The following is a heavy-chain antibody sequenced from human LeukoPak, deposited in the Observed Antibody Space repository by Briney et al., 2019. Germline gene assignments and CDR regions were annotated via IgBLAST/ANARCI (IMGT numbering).Heavy chain of an antibody. J-gene: IGHJ3*02. V-gene: IGHV1-69*06. D-gene: IGHD3-22*01. Sequence: SVKVSCKASGGTFSSYAISWVRQAPGQGLEWMGRIIPIFGTANYAQKFQGRVTITADKSTSTAYMELSSLRSEDTAVCYCARGRLYYDSSGYSDAFDIWGQGTMVTVSS. CDR2: IIPIFGTA. CDR3: ARGRLYYDSSGYSDAFDI. CDR1: GGTFSSYA.